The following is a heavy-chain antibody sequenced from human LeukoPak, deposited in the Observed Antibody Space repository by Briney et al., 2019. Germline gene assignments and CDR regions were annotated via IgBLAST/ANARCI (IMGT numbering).Heavy chain of an antibody. CDR2: IYTSGST. J-gene: IGHJ1*01. CDR3: ARGMSSGWTEGYFQH. V-gene: IGHV4-4*07. Sequence: PSETLSLTCTVSGGSISSYYWSWIRQPAGKGLEWIGRIYTSGSTNYNPSLKSRVTMSVDTSKNQFSLKLSSVTAADTAVYYCARGMSSGWTEGYFQHWGQGTLVTVSS. CDR1: GGSISSYY. D-gene: IGHD6-19*01.